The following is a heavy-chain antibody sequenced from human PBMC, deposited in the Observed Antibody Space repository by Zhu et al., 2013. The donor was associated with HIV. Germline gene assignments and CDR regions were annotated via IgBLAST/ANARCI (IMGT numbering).Heavy chain of an antibody. CDR2: ISSSSSTI. J-gene: IGHJ3*02. Sequence: EVQLVESGGGLVQPGGSLRLSCAASGFTFSSYSMNWVRQAPGKGLEWVSYISSSSSTIYYADSVKGRFTISRDNSKNTLYLQMNSLRAEDTAVYYCAKVLNMIVVAFDIWGQGTMVTVSS. CDR3: AKVLNMIVVAFDI. D-gene: IGHD3-22*01. V-gene: IGHV3-48*01. CDR1: GFTFSSYS.